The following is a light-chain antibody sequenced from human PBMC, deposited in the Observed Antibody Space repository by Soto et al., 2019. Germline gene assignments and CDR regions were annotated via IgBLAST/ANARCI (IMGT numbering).Light chain of an antibody. V-gene: IGLV2-14*03. Sequence: QSALTQPASVSGSPGQSITISCTGTSSDVGDYNYVSWYQQHAGKAPKLMIYDVSNRPSGVSNRFSGSKSGNTASLTISGLLAEDEADYYCSSYTSSSTPVVFGGGTKLTVL. J-gene: IGLJ2*01. CDR1: SSDVGDYNY. CDR2: DVS. CDR3: SSYTSSSTPVV.